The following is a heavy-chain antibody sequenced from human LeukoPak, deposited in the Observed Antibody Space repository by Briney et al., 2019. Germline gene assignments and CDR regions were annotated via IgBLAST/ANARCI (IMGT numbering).Heavy chain of an antibody. V-gene: IGHV4-59*02. CDR2: IYYSGST. CDR1: GGSVSTYY. D-gene: IGHD4-17*01. Sequence: SGTLSLTCSVSGGSVSTYYWSWIRQPPGKGLEWIAYIYYSGSTNYNPSLTSRVTISVDTSKNQFSLKLTSVTAADTAVYYCARSMTTMTPWDFFYNGMDVWGQGTTVTVSS. J-gene: IGHJ6*02. CDR3: ARSMTTMTPWDFFYNGMDV.